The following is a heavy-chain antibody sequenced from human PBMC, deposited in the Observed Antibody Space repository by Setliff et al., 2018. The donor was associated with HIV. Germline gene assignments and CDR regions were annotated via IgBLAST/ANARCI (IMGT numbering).Heavy chain of an antibody. J-gene: IGHJ4*02. CDR3: ARAHHTYYYDSSGYFLDY. Sequence: AGGSLRLSCAASGFTFSSYSMNWVRQAPGKGLEWVSSISSSSSYIYYADSVKGRFTISRDNAKNSPYLQMNSLRAEDTAVYYCARAHHTYYYDSSGYFLDYWGQGTLVTSPQ. V-gene: IGHV3-21*01. D-gene: IGHD3-22*01. CDR1: GFTFSSYS. CDR2: ISSSSSYI.